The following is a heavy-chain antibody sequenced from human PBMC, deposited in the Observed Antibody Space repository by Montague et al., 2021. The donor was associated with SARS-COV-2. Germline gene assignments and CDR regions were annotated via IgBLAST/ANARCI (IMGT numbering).Heavy chain of an antibody. CDR2: N. Sequence: NYYALSVKSRITINPDTSNNHFSLQLNSLTPEDTAIYYCARGVYYDGSGYYSFDYWGQGTLVTVSS. J-gene: IGHJ4*02. V-gene: IGHV6-1*01. CDR3: ARGVYYDGSGYYSFDY. D-gene: IGHD3-22*01.